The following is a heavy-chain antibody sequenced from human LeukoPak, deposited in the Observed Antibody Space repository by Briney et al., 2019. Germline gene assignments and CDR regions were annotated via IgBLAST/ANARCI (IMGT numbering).Heavy chain of an antibody. CDR3: ARAPRITMVRGVIYWFDP. D-gene: IGHD3-10*01. V-gene: IGHV1-8*03. CDR1: GYTFTSYD. J-gene: IGHJ5*02. Sequence: GASVKVSCKASGYTFTSYDINWVRQATGQGLEWMGWMNPNSGNTGYAQKFQGRVTITRNTSISTAYMELSSLRSEDTAVYYCARAPRITMVRGVIYWFDPWGQGTVVTVSS. CDR2: MNPNSGNT.